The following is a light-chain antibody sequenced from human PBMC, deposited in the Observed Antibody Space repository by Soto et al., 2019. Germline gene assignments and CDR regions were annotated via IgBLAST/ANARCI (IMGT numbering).Light chain of an antibody. V-gene: IGKV3-15*01. Sequence: EIVMTQSPATLSVSPGARATLSCRASQSVSSNLAWYQQKPGQAPRLLIYGASTRATGIPARFSGSGSGTEFTLTISSLQSEDFAVYYCQQYGTWWTFGQGTKVEIK. CDR3: QQYGTWWT. CDR1: QSVSSN. J-gene: IGKJ1*01. CDR2: GAS.